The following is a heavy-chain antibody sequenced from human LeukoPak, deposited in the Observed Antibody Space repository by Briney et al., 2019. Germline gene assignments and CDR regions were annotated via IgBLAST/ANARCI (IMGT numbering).Heavy chain of an antibody. D-gene: IGHD3-10*01. CDR1: GGTFSSYA. CDR3: ARHTYGSGSYYSEVDY. Sequence: SVKVSCKASGGTFSSYAISWVRQAPGQGLEWMGRIIPILGIANYAQKFQGRVTITADKSTSTAYMELSSLRSEDTAVYYCARHTYGSGSYYSEVDYWGQGTLVTVSS. CDR2: IIPILGIA. J-gene: IGHJ4*02. V-gene: IGHV1-69*04.